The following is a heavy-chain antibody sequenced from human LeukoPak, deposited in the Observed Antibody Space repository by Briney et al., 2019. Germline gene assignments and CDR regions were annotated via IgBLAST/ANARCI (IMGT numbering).Heavy chain of an antibody. CDR3: ARGRKFGEEAFDI. CDR1: GDSISKYY. V-gene: IGHV4-59*01. J-gene: IGHJ3*02. CDR2: IYYSGST. Sequence: SETLSLTCTVSGDSISKYYWSWVRQPPGKGLEWIGYIYYSGSTKINTSLKSRVTMSVDTSKNKFSLKLNSVTAADTAVDYCARGRKFGEEAFDIWGQGTMVTVSS. D-gene: IGHD3-10*01.